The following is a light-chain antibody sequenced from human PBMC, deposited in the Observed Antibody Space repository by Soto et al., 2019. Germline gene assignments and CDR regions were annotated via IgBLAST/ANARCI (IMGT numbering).Light chain of an antibody. Sequence: IVMTQSPATLSVSPGESATLSCRASQSVGTSLAWYQQKPGQPPRLLIYHASTRATAVPARFSGSGSGTEFTLTISRLEPEDFAVYYCQQYASSPVYTFGQGTKLEIK. CDR3: QQYASSPVYT. CDR2: HAS. V-gene: IGKV3-15*01. J-gene: IGKJ2*01. CDR1: QSVGTS.